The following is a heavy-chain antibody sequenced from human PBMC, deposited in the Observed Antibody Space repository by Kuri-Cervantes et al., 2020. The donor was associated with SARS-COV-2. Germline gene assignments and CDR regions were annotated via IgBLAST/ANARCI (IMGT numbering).Heavy chain of an antibody. D-gene: IGHD3-3*01. CDR3: ATSSVANYDFWSGYSSGWFDP. CDR2: IYYSGST. CDR1: GGSISSHY. Sequence: SETLSLTCTVSGGSISSHYWSWIRQPPGKGLEWIGYIYYSGSTNYNPSLKSRVTISVDTSKNQFSLKLSSVTAADTAVYYCATSSVANYDFWSGYSSGWFDPWGQGTLVTVSS. V-gene: IGHV4-59*11. J-gene: IGHJ5*02.